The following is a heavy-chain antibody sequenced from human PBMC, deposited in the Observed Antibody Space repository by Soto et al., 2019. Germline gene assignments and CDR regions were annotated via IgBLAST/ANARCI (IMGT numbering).Heavy chain of an antibody. CDR1: GYTFTSYG. Sequence: QVQLVQSGAEVKKPGASVKVSCKASGYTFTSYGISWVRQAPGQGLEWMGWISAYNGNTNYAQKLHGRVTMTTDTATSTAYMELRSLRSDDTAVYYCARDSIFGVVILDNWFDPWGQGTLVTVSS. V-gene: IGHV1-18*01. CDR2: ISAYNGNT. CDR3: ARDSIFGVVILDNWFDP. J-gene: IGHJ5*02. D-gene: IGHD3-3*01.